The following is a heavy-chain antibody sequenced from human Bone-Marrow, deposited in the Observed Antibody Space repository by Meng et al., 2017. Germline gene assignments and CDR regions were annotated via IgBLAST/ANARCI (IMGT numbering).Heavy chain of an antibody. V-gene: IGHV3-48*03. CDR1: GFTFSSYE. Sequence: GESLKISCAASGFTFSSYEMNWVRQAPGKGLEWVSYISSSGSTIYYADSVKGRFTISRDNAKNSLYLQMNSLRAEDTAVYYCARDGYYDSSGYYPFDYWGQGTLVTFSS. CDR3: ARDGYYDSSGYYPFDY. D-gene: IGHD3-22*01. J-gene: IGHJ4*02. CDR2: ISSSGSTI.